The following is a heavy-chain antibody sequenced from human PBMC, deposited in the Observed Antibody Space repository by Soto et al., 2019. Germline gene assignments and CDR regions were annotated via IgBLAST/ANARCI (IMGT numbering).Heavy chain of an antibody. CDR2: ITSAGAT. CDR3: AYRTGFDY. V-gene: IGHV3-23*01. J-gene: IGHJ4*02. CDR1: GFTFSTYA. Sequence: EVQLLESGGDLVQPGGSLRLSCAASGFTFSTYAMSWVRQAPGKGLEWVSSITSAGATYHADSVKGRFTTSRDNSKNTLYLQMNSLRPEDTAVYYCAYRTGFDYWGQGTLVTVSS.